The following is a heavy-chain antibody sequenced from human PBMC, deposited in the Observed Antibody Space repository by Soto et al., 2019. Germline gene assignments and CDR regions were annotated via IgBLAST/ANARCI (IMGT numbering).Heavy chain of an antibody. Sequence: GSLRLSCAASGFTFSDYYMSWIRQAPGKGLEWVSYISSSGSTIYYADSVKGRFTIPRDNAKNSLYLQMNSLRAEDTAVYYCARDQASGWYYYYGMDVWGQGTTVTVSS. CDR2: ISSSGSTI. J-gene: IGHJ6*02. CDR1: GFTFSDYY. CDR3: ARDQASGWYYYYGMDV. V-gene: IGHV3-11*01. D-gene: IGHD6-19*01.